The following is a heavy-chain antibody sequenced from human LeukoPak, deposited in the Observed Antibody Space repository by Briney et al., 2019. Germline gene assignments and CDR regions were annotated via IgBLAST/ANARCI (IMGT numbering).Heavy chain of an antibody. J-gene: IGHJ4*02. D-gene: IGHD3-9*01. CDR2: INAGNGNT. V-gene: IGHV1-3*01. CDR3: ARSPINYDILTGHDY. Sequence: ASVKVSCKASGYTFTSYAMHWVRQAPGQRLEWMGWINAGNGNTKYSQKFQGRVTITRDTSASTAYMELSSLRSEDTAVYYCARSPINYDILTGHDYWGQGTLVTVSS. CDR1: GYTFTSYA.